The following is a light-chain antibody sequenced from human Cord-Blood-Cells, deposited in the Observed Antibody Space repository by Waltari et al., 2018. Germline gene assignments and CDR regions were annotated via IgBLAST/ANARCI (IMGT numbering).Light chain of an antibody. CDR3: CSYAGSSTYVV. CDR2: EGS. Sequence: QSALTQPASVSGSPGQSITISCTGTSSDVGSYNLVSWYQQHPGKAPKLMIYEGSKRPSWVSNRFSGSKSGNMASMTIAGLQAEDEADYYCCSYAGSSTYVVFGAGTKLTVL. CDR1: SSDVGSYNL. V-gene: IGLV2-23*01. J-gene: IGLJ2*01.